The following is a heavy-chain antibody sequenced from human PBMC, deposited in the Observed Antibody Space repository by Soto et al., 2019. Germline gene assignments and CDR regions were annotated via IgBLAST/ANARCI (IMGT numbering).Heavy chain of an antibody. CDR1: GGSISSSNW. Sequence: QVQLQESGPGLVKPSGTLSLTCAVSGGSISSSNWWSWVRQPPGKGLEWIGEIYHSGSTNYNPSLKGRVTISVDKSKNQFSLKLSSVTAADTAGYYCALNRLQNEWFDPWGQGTLVTVSS. J-gene: IGHJ5*02. V-gene: IGHV4-4*02. CDR3: ALNRLQNEWFDP. D-gene: IGHD1-1*01. CDR2: IYHSGST.